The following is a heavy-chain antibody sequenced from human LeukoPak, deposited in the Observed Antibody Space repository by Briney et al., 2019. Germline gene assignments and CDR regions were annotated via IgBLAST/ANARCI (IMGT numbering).Heavy chain of an antibody. CDR1: GFTVSSNY. J-gene: IGHJ4*02. CDR2: ISGGGDNT. Sequence: GGSLRLSCAASGFTVSSNYMSWVRQAPGKGLEWVSAISGGGDNTYYADSVRGRFTVSRDNSKNTLYVQMTSLRAEDTAVYYCAREDIPMVLSLDHWGQGTLVTVSS. V-gene: IGHV3-23*01. D-gene: IGHD3-10*01. CDR3: AREDIPMVLSLDH.